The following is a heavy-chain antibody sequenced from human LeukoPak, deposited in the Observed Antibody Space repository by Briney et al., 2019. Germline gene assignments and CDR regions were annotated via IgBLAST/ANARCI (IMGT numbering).Heavy chain of an antibody. Sequence: SETLSLTCAVFGGSFSDYFWSWIRQPPGKGLEWMGEIDHSGGTNYNPSLKSRVTISVDTSKKQFSLKVTSVTAADAAVYYCARMRGGGIGYSNYMDVWGKGTTVIVSS. J-gene: IGHJ6*03. CDR2: IDHSGGT. D-gene: IGHD2-15*01. CDR1: GGSFSDYF. V-gene: IGHV4-34*01. CDR3: ARMRGGGIGYSNYMDV.